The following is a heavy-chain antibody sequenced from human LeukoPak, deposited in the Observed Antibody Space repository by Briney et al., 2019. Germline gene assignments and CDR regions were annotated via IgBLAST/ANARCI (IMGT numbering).Heavy chain of an antibody. CDR2: MNPNSGNT. Sequence: SSVKVSCKASGYTFTSYDINWVRQATGQGLEWMGWMNPNSGNTGYAQKFQGRVTMTRNTSISTAYMELSSLRSEDTAVYYCARNNWNYGRYYFDYWGQGTLVTVSS. D-gene: IGHD1-7*01. CDR3: ARNNWNYGRYYFDY. V-gene: IGHV1-8*01. CDR1: GYTFTSYD. J-gene: IGHJ4*02.